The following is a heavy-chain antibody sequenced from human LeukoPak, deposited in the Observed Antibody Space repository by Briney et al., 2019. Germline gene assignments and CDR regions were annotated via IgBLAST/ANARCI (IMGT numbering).Heavy chain of an antibody. V-gene: IGHV3-7*01. CDR2: IKKDGSEK. CDR3: TKGGQSSSWFWLI. J-gene: IGHJ4*02. D-gene: IGHD6-13*01. CDR1: GFTFNSYW. Sequence: PGGSLRLSCTASGFTFNSYWMTWVRQAPGKGLEWVANIKKDGSEKYYVDSVKGRFTISRDNAKNSLYLQMNTLRDEDTAVYYCTKGGQSSSWFWLIWGQGTLVTVSS.